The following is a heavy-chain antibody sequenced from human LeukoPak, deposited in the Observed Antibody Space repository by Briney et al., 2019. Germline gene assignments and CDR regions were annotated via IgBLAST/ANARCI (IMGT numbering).Heavy chain of an antibody. V-gene: IGHV4-59*11. CDR3: ARDHGSGGSYYMDV. J-gene: IGHJ6*03. CDR1: GGSIGSHY. Sequence: SETLSLTCTISGGSIGSHYWSWIRQTPGKGLEWIGFIFYSGSTNYNPSLKSRVTISVDTSKNQFSLKLSSVTAADTAVYYCARDHGSGGSYYMDVWGKGTTVTVSS. CDR2: IFYSGST. D-gene: IGHD3-10*01.